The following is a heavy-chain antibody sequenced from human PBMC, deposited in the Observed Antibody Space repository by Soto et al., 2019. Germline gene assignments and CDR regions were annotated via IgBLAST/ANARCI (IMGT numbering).Heavy chain of an antibody. CDR1: GFTFSSYS. V-gene: IGHV3-21*01. CDR3: ARDIYPDDDIVAXNYYGMDV. D-gene: IGHD5-12*01. CDR2: ISSSSSYI. J-gene: IGHJ6*02. Sequence: GGSLRLSCAASGFTFSSYSMNWVRQAPGKGLEWVSSISSSSSYIYYADSVKGRFTISRDNAKNSPYLQMNSLRAEDTAVYYCARDIYPDDDIVAXNYYGMDVWGQGTTVTVSS.